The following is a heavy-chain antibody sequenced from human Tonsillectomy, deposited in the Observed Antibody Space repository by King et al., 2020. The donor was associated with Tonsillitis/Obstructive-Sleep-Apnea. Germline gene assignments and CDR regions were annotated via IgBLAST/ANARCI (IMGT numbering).Heavy chain of an antibody. CDR1: GFTFSSYG. CDR2: TSFDGSHK. V-gene: IGHV3-30*18. J-gene: IGHJ4*02. Sequence: VQLVESGGGVVQPGRSLRLSCAASGFTFSSYGMHWVRQAPGKGLEWVAITSFDGSHKYYADSVKGRFTISRDNSKNTLYRKMNRLRAEDTAWYYCAKEGKITTVTTAYFAYWGQGTLVTVSS. CDR3: AKEGKITTVTTAYFAY. D-gene: IGHD4-11*01.